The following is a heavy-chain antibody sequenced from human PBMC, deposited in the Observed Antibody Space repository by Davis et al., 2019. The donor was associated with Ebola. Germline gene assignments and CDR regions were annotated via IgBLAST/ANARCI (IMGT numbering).Heavy chain of an antibody. Sequence: GESLKISCAASGFTFSHYDMSWVRQVPGKGLEWVSTISATEVHTYYSDSVKGRFTISRDNSKDTLYLQMNSLRAEDTATYYCARFCHYPDCSYFDCWGQGTMVAVSS. V-gene: IGHV3-23*01. D-gene: IGHD3-3*01. CDR3: ARFCHYPDCSYFDC. J-gene: IGHJ4*02. CDR1: GFTFSHYD. CDR2: ISATEVHT.